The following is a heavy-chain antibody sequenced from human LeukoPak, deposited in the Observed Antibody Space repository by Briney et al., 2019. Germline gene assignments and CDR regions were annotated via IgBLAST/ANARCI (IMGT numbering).Heavy chain of an antibody. J-gene: IGHJ3*02. CDR2: IYYSGST. V-gene: IGHV4-59*01. Sequence: SETLSLTCTVSGSSISSYYWSWIRQPPGKGLEWIGYIYYSGSTNYNPSLKSRVTISVDTSKNQFSLKLSSVTAADTAVYYCASAFDIWGQGTMVTVSS. CDR3: ASAFDI. CDR1: GSSISSYY.